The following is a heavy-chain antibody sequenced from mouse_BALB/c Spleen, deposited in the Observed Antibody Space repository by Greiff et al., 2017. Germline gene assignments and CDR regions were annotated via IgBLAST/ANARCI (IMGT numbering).Heavy chain of an antibody. V-gene: IGHV3-2*02. CDR2: ISYSGST. CDR3: AKSTMTKGGFAY. Sequence: EVKLVESGPGLVKPSQSLSLTCTVTGYSITSDYAWNWIRQFPGNKLEWMGYISYSGSTSYNPSLKSRISITRDTSKNQFFLQLNSVTTEDTATYYCAKSTMTKGGFAYWGQGTLVTVSA. D-gene: IGHD2-4*01. CDR1: GYSITSDYA. J-gene: IGHJ3*01.